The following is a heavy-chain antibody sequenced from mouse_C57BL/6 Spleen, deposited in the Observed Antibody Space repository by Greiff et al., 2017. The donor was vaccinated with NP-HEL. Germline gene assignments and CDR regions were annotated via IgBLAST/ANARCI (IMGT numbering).Heavy chain of an antibody. CDR1: GYTFTSYW. CDR3: ARGHYYGSRGWYFDV. Sequence: VQLQQPGAELVRPGSSVKLSCKASGYTFTSYWMDWVKQRPGQGLEWIGNIYPSDSETHYNQKFKDKATLTVDKSSSTAYMQLSSLTSEDSAVYYCARGHYYGSRGWYFDVWGTGTTVTVSS. D-gene: IGHD1-1*01. CDR2: IYPSDSET. J-gene: IGHJ1*03. V-gene: IGHV1-61*01.